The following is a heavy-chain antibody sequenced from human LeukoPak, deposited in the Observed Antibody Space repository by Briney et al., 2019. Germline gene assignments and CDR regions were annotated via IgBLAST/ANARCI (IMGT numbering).Heavy chain of an antibody. Sequence: GASVKVSCKASGYTFTSYGISWVRQAPGQGLERMGWISAYNGNTNYAQKLQGRVTMTTDTSTSTAYMELRSLRSDDTAVYYCARLGQVVGSSYYYYYMDVWGKGTTVTVSS. D-gene: IGHD2-15*01. J-gene: IGHJ6*03. V-gene: IGHV1-18*01. CDR2: ISAYNGNT. CDR3: ARLGQVVGSSYYYYYMDV. CDR1: GYTFTSYG.